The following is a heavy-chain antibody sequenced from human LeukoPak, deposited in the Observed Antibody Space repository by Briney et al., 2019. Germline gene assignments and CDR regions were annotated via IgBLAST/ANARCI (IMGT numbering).Heavy chain of an antibody. V-gene: IGHV1-2*02. J-gene: IGHJ4*02. D-gene: IGHD3-10*01. CDR1: GYTFSDHH. CDR3: SGHYGPGPV. Sequence: ASVKVSCKASGYTFSDHHVLWVRQAPGQGLEWMGWIHPNGHDTKYAQKFQGRMTMTTDTSISTAYMELNRVTSDDTAVYYCSGHYGPGPVWGQGTLITASS. CDR2: IHPNGHDT.